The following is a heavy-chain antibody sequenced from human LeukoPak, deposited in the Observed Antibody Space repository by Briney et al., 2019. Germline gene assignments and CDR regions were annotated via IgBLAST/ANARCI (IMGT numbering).Heavy chain of an antibody. CDR2: ISSSGGTI. CDR1: GFTFSDYY. Sequence: GGSLRLSCAASGFTFSDYYMSWIRQAPGKGLEWVSYISSSGGTIYYADSVKGRFTISRDNAKNSLYLQMNSLRAEDTAVYYCARDLGMDYSSSWGAYYYYYYGMDVWGQGTTVTVSS. CDR3: ARDLGMDYSSSWGAYYYYYYGMDV. D-gene: IGHD6-13*01. V-gene: IGHV3-11*01. J-gene: IGHJ6*02.